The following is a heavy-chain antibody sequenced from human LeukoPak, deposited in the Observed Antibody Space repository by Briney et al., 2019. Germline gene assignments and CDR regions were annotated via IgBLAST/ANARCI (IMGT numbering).Heavy chain of an antibody. J-gene: IGHJ3*02. V-gene: IGHV4-59*01. D-gene: IGHD5-24*01. Sequence: PSETLSLTCTVSGGSINNDYWSWTRQPPGKGLEWIGYVYYRGTTDYTSSLKSRVTISVDTSRNQFSLKLNSVTATDTAVYYCARRRWQHSYNAFDIWGQGTMVTVSS. CDR1: GGSINNDY. CDR2: VYYRGTT. CDR3: ARRRWQHSYNAFDI.